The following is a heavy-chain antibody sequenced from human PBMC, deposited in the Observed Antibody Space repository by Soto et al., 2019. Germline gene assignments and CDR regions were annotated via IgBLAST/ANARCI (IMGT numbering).Heavy chain of an antibody. CDR2: INGPGDDT. CDR1: GFTFHNYA. Sequence: GGSLRLSCAASGFTFHNYAMSWVRQAPGKGLEWVSSINGPGDDTYYADSVKGRFTISRDNSKNTLYLQMNSLRAEDTALYYCARKEEDDHVWGKSPLDWGQGTLVTVYS. D-gene: IGHD3-16*01. CDR3: ARKEEDDHVWGKSPLD. J-gene: IGHJ4*03. V-gene: IGHV3-23*01.